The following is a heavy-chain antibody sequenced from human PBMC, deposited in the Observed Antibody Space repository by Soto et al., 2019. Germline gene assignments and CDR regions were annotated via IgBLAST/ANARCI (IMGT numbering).Heavy chain of an antibody. Sequence: EVQLVESGGGLVQPGGSLRLSCATSGFILSDCAMNWVRQAPGKGLEWVSYISSISSVIDYADSVKGRFTVSRDNARNSLYLQMNSLRAEDTAVYYCARDLSWGSNWYYYMDVWGKGTKVTVSS. CDR3: ARDLSWGSNWYYYMDV. CDR2: ISSISSVI. D-gene: IGHD7-27*01. V-gene: IGHV3-48*01. J-gene: IGHJ6*03. CDR1: GFILSDCA.